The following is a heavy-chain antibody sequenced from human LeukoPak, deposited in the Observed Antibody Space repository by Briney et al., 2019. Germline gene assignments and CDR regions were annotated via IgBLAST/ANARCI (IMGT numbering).Heavy chain of an antibody. J-gene: IGHJ4*02. Sequence: GASVKVSCKASGYTFGNYYMHWVRQAPGQGLEWMGVISPSGDYTGCAQNFQGRVTMTRDTSTSTVFMELSCLRSEDTAVYYCARETPHTYYFEYWGRGTLLTVSS. CDR1: GYTFGNYY. CDR2: ISPSGDYT. V-gene: IGHV1-46*01. CDR3: ARETPHTYYFEY.